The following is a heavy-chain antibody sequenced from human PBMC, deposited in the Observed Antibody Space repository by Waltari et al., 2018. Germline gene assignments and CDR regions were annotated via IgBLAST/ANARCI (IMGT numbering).Heavy chain of an antibody. CDR2: INHSGST. V-gene: IGHV4-34*01. CDR3: ARVLRGAFDI. J-gene: IGHJ3*02. Sequence: QVQLQQWGAGLLKPSETLSLTCAVYGGSFSGYYWSWIRQPPGKGLAWIGEINHSGSTNYNPSLKSRVTISVDTSKNQFSLKLSSVTAADTAVYYCARVLRGAFDIWGQGTMVTVSS. D-gene: IGHD3-10*01. CDR1: GGSFSGYY.